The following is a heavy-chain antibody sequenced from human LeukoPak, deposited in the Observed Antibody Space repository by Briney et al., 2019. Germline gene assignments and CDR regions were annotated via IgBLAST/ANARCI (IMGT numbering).Heavy chain of an antibody. Sequence: PSETLSLTCAVYGGSFSGYYWSWIRQPPGKGLEWIGEINHSGSTNYNPSLKSRVTISVDTSKNQFSLKLSSVTAADTAVYYRARVRGLGWPSYWYFDLWGRGTLVTVSS. D-gene: IGHD6-19*01. CDR1: GGSFSGYY. J-gene: IGHJ2*01. CDR3: ARVRGLGWPSYWYFDL. CDR2: INHSGST. V-gene: IGHV4-34*01.